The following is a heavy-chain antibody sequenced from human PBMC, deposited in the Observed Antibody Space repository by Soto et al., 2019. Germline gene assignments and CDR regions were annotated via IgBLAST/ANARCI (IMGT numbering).Heavy chain of an antibody. D-gene: IGHD1-1*01. CDR2: IYATGTT. V-gene: IGHV4-4*07. J-gene: IGHJ5*01. CDR3: DNDGTKTFRDWFEY. CDR1: GASIIGFY. Sequence: KASETLSLTCTVSGASIIGFYWCWFRKHGEKGLEWLVRIYATGTTDYNPSLKCRVMMAVDTSKKQFSLKLMSLTAADAAVYYCDNDGTKTFRDWFEYFGQGISVTVSS.